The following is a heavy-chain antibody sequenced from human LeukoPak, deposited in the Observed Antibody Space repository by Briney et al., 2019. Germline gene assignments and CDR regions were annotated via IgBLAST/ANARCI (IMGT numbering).Heavy chain of an antibody. D-gene: IGHD3-16*02. CDR2: ISSSGSTI. Sequence: GGSLRLSCAASGFTFSDYYMSWIRQAPGKGLEWVSSISSSGSTIYYADSVKGRFTISRDNAKNSLYLQMNSLRAEDTAVYYCARGSYDYVWGSYRYTAGAFDIWGQGTMVTVSS. CDR1: GFTFSDYY. CDR3: ARGSYDYVWGSYRYTAGAFDI. J-gene: IGHJ3*02. V-gene: IGHV3-11*04.